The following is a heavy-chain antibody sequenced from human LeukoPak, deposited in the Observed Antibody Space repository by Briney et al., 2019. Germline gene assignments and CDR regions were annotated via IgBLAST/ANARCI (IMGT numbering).Heavy chain of an antibody. J-gene: IGHJ3*02. Sequence: PGGSLRLSCAASGFTFSNAWMSWVRQAPGKGLEWVGRIKRKTDGGTTDYAAPVKGRFTISRDDSKNTLYLQMNSLKTEDTAVYYCTTEPRGGAFDIWGQGTMVTVSS. D-gene: IGHD3-10*01. CDR1: GFTFSNAW. CDR2: IKRKTDGGTT. CDR3: TTEPRGGAFDI. V-gene: IGHV3-15*01.